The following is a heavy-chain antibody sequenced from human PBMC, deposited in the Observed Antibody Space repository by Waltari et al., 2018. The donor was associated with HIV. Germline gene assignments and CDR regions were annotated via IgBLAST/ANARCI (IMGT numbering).Heavy chain of an antibody. J-gene: IGHJ5*02. D-gene: IGHD3-10*02. Sequence: QVQLQQWGAGLLKPSETLSLTCAVYGGSFSGYYWSWIRQPPGKGLEWIGEINHSGSTNYNPSLKSRVTISVDTSKNQFSLKLSSVTAADTAVYYCARQRTPYVGFDPWGQGTLVTVSS. CDR2: INHSGST. V-gene: IGHV4-34*01. CDR1: GGSFSGYY. CDR3: ARQRTPYVGFDP.